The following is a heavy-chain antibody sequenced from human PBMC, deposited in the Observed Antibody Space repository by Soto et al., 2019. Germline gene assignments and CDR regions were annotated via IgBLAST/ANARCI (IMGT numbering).Heavy chain of an antibody. V-gene: IGHV1-8*01. D-gene: IGHD2-2*02. CDR1: GYTFTRYD. CDR2: MNPNSGNT. J-gene: IGHJ3*02. Sequence: ASVKVCCKASGYTFTRYDINWVRQATGQGLEWMGWMNPNSGNTGYAQKFQGRVTMTRNTSISTAYMELSSLRSEDTAVYYCASSLVPAPIFWAYDAFDIWGQGTMVTVS. CDR3: ASSLVPAPIFWAYDAFDI.